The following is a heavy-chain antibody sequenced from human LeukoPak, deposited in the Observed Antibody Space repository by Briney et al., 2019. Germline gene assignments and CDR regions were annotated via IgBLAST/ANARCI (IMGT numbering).Heavy chain of an antibody. CDR1: GYTFTGYY. CDR2: INPNSGGT. J-gene: IGHJ6*03. V-gene: IGHV1-2*02. CDR3: ARARYSEGYYYYYYMDV. Sequence: ASVKVSCKASGYTFTGYYMHWVRQAPGQGLEWMGWINPNSGGTNYAQKFQGRVTMTRDTSISTAYMELSSLRSEDTAVYYCARARYSEGYYYYYYMDVWGKGTTVTVSS. D-gene: IGHD1-1*01.